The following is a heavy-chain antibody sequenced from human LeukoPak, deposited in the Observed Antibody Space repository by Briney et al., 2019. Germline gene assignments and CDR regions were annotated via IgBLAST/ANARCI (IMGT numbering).Heavy chain of an antibody. CDR1: GGSISTGSSY. Sequence: SETLSLTCTVSGGSISTGSSYWGWIRQSPGKGLEWIGTLSYSGSTYYNPSLKSRVTISVDTSKNQFSLTVTSVTAADTAVYYCARCSIAVAGYYYYYMDVWGKGTTVTVSS. V-gene: IGHV4-39*01. D-gene: IGHD6-19*01. J-gene: IGHJ6*03. CDR3: ARCSIAVAGYYYYYMDV. CDR2: LSYSGST.